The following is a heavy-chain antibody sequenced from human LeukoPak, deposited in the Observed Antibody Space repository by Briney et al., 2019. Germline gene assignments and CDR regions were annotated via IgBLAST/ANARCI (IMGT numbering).Heavy chain of an antibody. D-gene: IGHD3-16*01. CDR1: GFTFSRYS. Sequence: PGASLRLSCSASGFTFSRYSMNWVRQAPGKGLEWVSYISTTSSTIYYAHSVKGRFTISRDNANNSLFLQMNSLRDDDTAVYYCARVDGGFDLWGRGTLVAVSS. CDR3: ARVDGGFDL. CDR2: ISTTSSTI. V-gene: IGHV3-48*02. J-gene: IGHJ2*01.